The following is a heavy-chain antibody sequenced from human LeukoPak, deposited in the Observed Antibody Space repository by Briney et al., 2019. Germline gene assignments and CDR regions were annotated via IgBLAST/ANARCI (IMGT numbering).Heavy chain of an antibody. V-gene: IGHV1-3*01. CDR3: ARVQDSSGSYFYGMDV. Sequence: ASVKVSCKASGYTFTSYAMHWVRQAPGQRLEWMGWINAGNGNTKYSQKFQGRVTITRDTSASTAYMELSSLRSEDTAVYYCARVQDSSGSYFYGMDVWGQGTTVTVSS. J-gene: IGHJ6*02. CDR2: INAGNGNT. CDR1: GYTFTSYA. D-gene: IGHD3-22*01.